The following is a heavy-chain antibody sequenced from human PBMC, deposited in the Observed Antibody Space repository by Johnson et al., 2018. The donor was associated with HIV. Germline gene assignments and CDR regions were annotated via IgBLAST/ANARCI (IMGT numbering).Heavy chain of an antibody. CDR2: ISSSGTTI. D-gene: IGHD5-24*01. CDR1: GFTFSDYY. V-gene: IGHV3-11*04. Sequence: QVQLVESGGGLVKPGGSLRLSCAASGFTFSDYYMTWIRQAPGKGLEWVSYISSSGTTIYYADSVKGRFIISRDNSKNTLYLQMNSLRAEDTAVYYCAIGMARIAFDIWGQGTMVTVAS. CDR3: AIGMARIAFDI. J-gene: IGHJ3*02.